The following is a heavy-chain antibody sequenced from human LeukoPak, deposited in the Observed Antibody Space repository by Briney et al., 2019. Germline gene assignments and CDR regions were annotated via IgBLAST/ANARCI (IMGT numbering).Heavy chain of an antibody. Sequence: PGGSLRLSCAASGFTFKTYTMSWVRQAPGKGLEWVSGISGGGGSTYYADSVKGRFTISRDNSKNTLYLQMNSLRAEDTAVYYCARGVAPFHEYAAPGSWGQGALVTVSS. D-gene: IGHD2/OR15-2a*01. CDR2: ISGGGGST. J-gene: IGHJ5*02. CDR3: ARGVAPFHEYAAPGS. V-gene: IGHV3-23*01. CDR1: GFTFKTYT.